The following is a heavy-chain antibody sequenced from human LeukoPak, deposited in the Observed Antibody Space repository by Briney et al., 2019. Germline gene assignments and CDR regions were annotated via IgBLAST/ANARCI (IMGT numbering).Heavy chain of an antibody. CDR1: GFTFSSYE. CDR3: AKDKYSPFDY. V-gene: IGHV3-48*03. D-gene: IGHD5-18*01. CDR2: ISSSGSTI. Sequence: GGSLRLSCAASGFTFSSYEMNWVRQAPGKGLDWVSYISSSGSTIYYADSVKGRFIISRDNSKNTLYLQMNSLRAEDTAVYYCAKDKYSPFDYWGQGTLVTVSS. J-gene: IGHJ4*02.